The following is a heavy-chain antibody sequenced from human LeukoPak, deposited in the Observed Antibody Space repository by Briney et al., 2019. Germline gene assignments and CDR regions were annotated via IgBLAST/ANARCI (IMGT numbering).Heavy chain of an antibody. Sequence: GASVKVSCKASGYTFTSYDINWVRQATGQGLEWMGWMNPNSGNTGYAQKFQGRVTMTRNTSISTAYMELSSLRSEDTAVYYCAREGAIVVVPAANSGMDVWGQGTTVTVSS. CDR2: MNPNSGNT. CDR1: GYTFTSYD. V-gene: IGHV1-8*01. J-gene: IGHJ6*02. D-gene: IGHD2-2*01. CDR3: AREGAIVVVPAANSGMDV.